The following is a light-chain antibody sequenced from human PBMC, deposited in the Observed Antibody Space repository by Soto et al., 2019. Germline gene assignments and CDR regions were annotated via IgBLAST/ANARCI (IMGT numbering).Light chain of an antibody. CDR1: QGIASW. V-gene: IGKV1D-12*01. CDR2: AAS. Sequence: DIQMTQFPSSVSASVGDRVTITCRASQGIASWLAGYQQKPGKAPKILVFAASSLQSGVPPRFSGTGSGTDFTLTISSLQPEDSATYSCLQPNNFPSFGGGTNVDIK. CDR3: LQPNNFPS. J-gene: IGKJ4*01.